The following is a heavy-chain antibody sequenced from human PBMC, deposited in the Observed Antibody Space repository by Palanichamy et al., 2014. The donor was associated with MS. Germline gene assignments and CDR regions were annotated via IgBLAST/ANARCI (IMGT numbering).Heavy chain of an antibody. CDR3: AKSPIYYDSGGYYDY. V-gene: IGHV3-23*01. J-gene: IGHJ4*02. Sequence: QLLEVWGRAWYRPGGSLRLSCAASGFTFGSYAMSWVRQAPGKGLEWVSSISGSGDSTYYADSVKGRFTISRDNSKNTLYLQMNSLRAEDTAVYYCAKSPIYYDSGGYYDYWGQGTLVTVSS. CDR2: ISGSGDST. CDR1: GFTFGSYA. D-gene: IGHD3-22*01.